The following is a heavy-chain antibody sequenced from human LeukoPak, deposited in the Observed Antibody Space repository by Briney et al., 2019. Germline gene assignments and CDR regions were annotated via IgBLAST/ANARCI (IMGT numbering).Heavy chain of an antibody. CDR1: GYTFTSYG. CDR2: ISAYNGNT. Sequence: RASVKVSCKASGYTFTSYGISWVRQAPGQGVEWMGWISAYNGNTNYAQKLQGRVTMTTDTSTSTAYMELRSLRSDDTAVYYCARVYYDSSGYWLTPGAFDIWGQGTMVTVSS. V-gene: IGHV1-18*01. CDR3: ARVYYDSSGYWLTPGAFDI. J-gene: IGHJ3*02. D-gene: IGHD3-22*01.